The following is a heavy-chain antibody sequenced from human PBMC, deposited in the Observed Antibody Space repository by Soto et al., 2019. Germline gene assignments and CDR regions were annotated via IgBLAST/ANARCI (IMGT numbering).Heavy chain of an antibody. Sequence: GDSRKISCKGSGYNFAGYWIAWVRQMPGKGLELMGIIYPSDSDTRYRPSFQGQVTISADKSISSAYLQWSSLRASDTAMYYCAKGGVSTRTFDYWGQGTPVTVSS. D-gene: IGHD3-3*01. CDR2: IYPSDSDT. V-gene: IGHV5-51*01. CDR1: GYNFAGYW. CDR3: AKGGVSTRTFDY. J-gene: IGHJ4*02.